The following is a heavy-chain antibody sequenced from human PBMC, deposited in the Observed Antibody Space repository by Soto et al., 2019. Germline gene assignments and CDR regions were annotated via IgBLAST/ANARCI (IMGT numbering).Heavy chain of an antibody. D-gene: IGHD6-6*01. CDR1: GFTFSSYG. CDR2: ISYDGSNK. Sequence: QVQLVESGGGVVQPGRSLRLSCAASGFTFSSYGMHWVRQAPGKGLEWVAVISYDGSNKYYADSVKGRFTISRDNSKNALELHMSRLRGDDGAEYYCAEDGRAGCSRSPRGTYYYYDMDVWGNGTTVTVSS. CDR3: AEDGRAGCSRSPRGTYYYYDMDV. V-gene: IGHV3-30*18. J-gene: IGHJ6*03.